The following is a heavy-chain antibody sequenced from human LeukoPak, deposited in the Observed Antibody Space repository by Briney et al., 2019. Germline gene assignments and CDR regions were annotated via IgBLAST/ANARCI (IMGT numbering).Heavy chain of an antibody. CDR3: VKDLVAASENVRGWYPMDY. CDR2: ISWNGARI. CDR1: GFTFAEYT. D-gene: IGHD6-19*01. Sequence: GGSLRLSCAASGFTFAEYTMHWVRQAPGKGLECVSLISWNGARIHYGDSVKGRFTISRDNSKNSLYLQMNSLRTEDTALYYCVKDLVAASENVRGWYPMDYWGQGTLVTVSS. V-gene: IGHV3-43*01. J-gene: IGHJ4*02.